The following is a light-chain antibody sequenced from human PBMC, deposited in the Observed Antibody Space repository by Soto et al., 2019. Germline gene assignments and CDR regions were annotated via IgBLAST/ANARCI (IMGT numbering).Light chain of an antibody. CDR2: YND. CDR1: SSTIGNNA. CDR3: GAWYVSRNGVV. Sequence: QSVLTQQPSVSESPRQRVTISCSGSSSTIGNNAVNWYQQLPGKAPKLLLYYNDLLPSGVSDRFSGSKSVTSASLAISGLQSEDEDDYYCGAWYVSRNGVVFGGGTKLTVL. V-gene: IGLV1-36*01. J-gene: IGLJ2*01.